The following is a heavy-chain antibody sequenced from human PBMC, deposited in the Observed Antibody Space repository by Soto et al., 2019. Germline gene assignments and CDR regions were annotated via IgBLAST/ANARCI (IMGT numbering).Heavy chain of an antibody. V-gene: IGHV3-74*01. CDR3: ARVDRGAFDL. CDR2: IHSDGSST. D-gene: IGHD1-26*01. CDR1: GFTFSYYW. J-gene: IGHJ3*01. Sequence: EVQLVESGGGLVRPGGSLRLSCAASGFTFSYYWMHWVRQAPGKGLVWVSRIHSDGSSTTYADFVKGRFIISRDNARNTVDLQMNSVRVEETAVYYCARVDRGAFDLWGQGTVVTVSS.